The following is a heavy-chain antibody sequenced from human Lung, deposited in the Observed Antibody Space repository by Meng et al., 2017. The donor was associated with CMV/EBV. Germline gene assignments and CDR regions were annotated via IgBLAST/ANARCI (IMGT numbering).Heavy chain of an antibody. Sequence: ASXXVSCKASGYTFTGYYMHWVRQAPGQGLEWMGWINPNSGGTNYAQKFQGRVTMTRDTSISTAYMELSRLRSDDTAVYYCAYTYDFWSGYYPPGMDVWGQGTXVTVSS. CDR3: AYTYDFWSGYYPPGMDV. CDR2: INPNSGGT. V-gene: IGHV1-2*02. J-gene: IGHJ6*02. CDR1: GYTFTGYY. D-gene: IGHD3-3*01.